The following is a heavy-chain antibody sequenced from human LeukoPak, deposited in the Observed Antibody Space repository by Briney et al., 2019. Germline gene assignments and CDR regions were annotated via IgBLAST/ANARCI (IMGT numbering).Heavy chain of an antibody. J-gene: IGHJ4*02. CDR3: ARAYYDSSGYYSYFDY. CDR2: IYPGDSDT. V-gene: IGHV5-51*01. CDR1: GYSFTSYW. Sequence: GESLKISCRGSGYSFTSYWIGWVRQMPGKGLEWRGIIYPGDSDTRYSPSFQGQVTISADKSITTAYLQWSSLKASDTAMYYCARAYYDSSGYYSYFDYWGQGTLVTVSS. D-gene: IGHD3-22*01.